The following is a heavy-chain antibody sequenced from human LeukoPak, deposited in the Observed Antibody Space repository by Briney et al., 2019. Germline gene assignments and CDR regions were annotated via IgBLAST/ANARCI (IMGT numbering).Heavy chain of an antibody. CDR1: GGSISSGDYY. J-gene: IGHJ3*02. CDR3: ARDRAIGAFDI. V-gene: IGHV4-30-4*08. D-gene: IGHD2-21*01. CDR2: IYYSGST. Sequence: SQTLSLTCTVSGGSISSGDYYWSWIRQPPGKGLEWIGYIYYSGSTYYNPSLKSRVTISVDTSNNQFSLKLSSVTAADTAVYYCARDRAIGAFDIWGQGTMVTVSS.